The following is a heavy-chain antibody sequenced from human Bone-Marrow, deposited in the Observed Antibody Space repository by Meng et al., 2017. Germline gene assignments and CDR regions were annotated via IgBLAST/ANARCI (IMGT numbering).Heavy chain of an antibody. CDR2: MHYNGIT. J-gene: IGHJ5*02. Sequence: VQLQQWGPVLLKPRETLSPTCSVYVGSFSGYYWSWIRQSPGEGLEWIGYMHYNGITYYNPSLRSRATMLVDTSKNEFSLKLSSVTAADTAVYYCARYCSSTSCHNWFDPWGQGILVTVSS. CDR1: VGSFSGYY. V-gene: IGHV4-34*01. CDR3: ARYCSSTSCHNWFDP. D-gene: IGHD2-2*02.